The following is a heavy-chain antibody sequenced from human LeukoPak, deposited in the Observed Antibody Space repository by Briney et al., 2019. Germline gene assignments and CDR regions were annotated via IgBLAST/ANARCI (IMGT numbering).Heavy chain of an antibody. J-gene: IGHJ3*02. D-gene: IGHD2-15*01. CDR2: IYHSGKT. CDR3: ARILGAYCSGNSCPDAFDI. Sequence: PSETLSLTCAVSGYSISSGYYWGWIRQPPGKGLEWIGNIYHSGKTFHNPSLKSRGTISVDTSKNQFSLKLSSVTDADTTVYYCARILGAYCSGNSCPDAFDIWGQGTMVTVSS. V-gene: IGHV4-38-2*01. CDR1: GYSISSGYY.